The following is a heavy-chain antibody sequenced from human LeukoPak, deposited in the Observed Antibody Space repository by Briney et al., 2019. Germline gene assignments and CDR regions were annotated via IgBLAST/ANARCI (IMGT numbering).Heavy chain of an antibody. CDR3: AKAPNEWSLYDSSGGFDY. V-gene: IGHV3-30*18. CDR2: ISYDGGNK. J-gene: IGHJ4*02. Sequence: PGRSLRLSCAASGFTFSSYGMHWVRQAPGKGLEWVAVISYDGGNKYYADSVKGRFTISRDNSKNTLYLQMNSLRAEDTAVYYCAKAPNEWSLYDSSGGFDYWGQGTLVTVSS. CDR1: GFTFSSYG. D-gene: IGHD3-22*01.